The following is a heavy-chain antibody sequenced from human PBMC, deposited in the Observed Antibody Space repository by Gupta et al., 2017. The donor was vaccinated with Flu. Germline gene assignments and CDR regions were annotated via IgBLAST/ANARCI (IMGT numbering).Heavy chain of an antibody. D-gene: IGHD1-26*01. CDR3: TRGDGSPPTEYYYYGMDV. Sequence: EVQLVESGGGLVQPGRSLRLSCTASGFTFGDYAMSWFRQAPGKGLEWVGFIRSKAYGGTTEYAASVKGRFTISRDDSKSIAYLQMNSLKTEDTAVYYCTRGDGSPPTEYYYYGMDVWGQGTTVTVSS. CDR1: GFTFGDYA. J-gene: IGHJ6*02. V-gene: IGHV3-49*03. CDR2: IRSKAYGGTT.